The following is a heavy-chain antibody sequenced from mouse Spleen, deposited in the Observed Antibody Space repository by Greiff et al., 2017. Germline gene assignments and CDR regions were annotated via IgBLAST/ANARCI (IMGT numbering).Heavy chain of an antibody. CDR2: IWSGGST. J-gene: IGHJ3*01. Sequence: VQLQESGPGLVQPSQSLSITCTVSGFSLTSYGVHWVRQSPGKGLEWLGVIWSGGSTDYNAAFISRLSISKDNSKSQVFFKMNSLQADDTAIYYCARNSPRTGFAYWGQGTLVTVSA. CDR3: ARNSPRTGFAY. V-gene: IGHV2-2*01. CDR1: GFSLTSYG.